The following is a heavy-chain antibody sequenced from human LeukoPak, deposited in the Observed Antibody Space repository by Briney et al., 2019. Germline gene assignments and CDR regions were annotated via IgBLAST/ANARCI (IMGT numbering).Heavy chain of an antibody. V-gene: IGHV4-34*01. Sequence: SETLSLTCAVYNGSFSGYYWSWIRQSPKKGLEWIGEVNHGGGTNYNPSLRSRVTISLDTSKTHFSLNLRSVTAADAAVYNCARAAWNGGGGFDPWGQGTLVTVSS. CDR2: VNHGGGT. CDR3: ARAAWNGGGGFDP. D-gene: IGHD3-16*01. CDR1: NGSFSGYY. J-gene: IGHJ5*02.